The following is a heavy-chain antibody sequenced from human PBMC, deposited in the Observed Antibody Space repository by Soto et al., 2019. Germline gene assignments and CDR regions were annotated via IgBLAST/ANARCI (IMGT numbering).Heavy chain of an antibody. CDR3: ARMATYYDILTGYYSENWFDP. CDR2: ISAYNGNT. V-gene: IGHV1-18*01. D-gene: IGHD3-9*01. J-gene: IGHJ5*02. Sequence: ASLKVSCKTSGYTFTSYGISCVRHTTGEGLELMGWISAYNGNTNYAQKLQGRVTMTTDTSTSTAYMELRSLRSDDTAVYYCARMATYYDILTGYYSENWFDPWGQGTQVTVSS. CDR1: GYTFTSYG.